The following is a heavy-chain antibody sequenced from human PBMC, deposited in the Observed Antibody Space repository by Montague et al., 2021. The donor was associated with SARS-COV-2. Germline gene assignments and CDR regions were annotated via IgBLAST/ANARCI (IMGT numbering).Heavy chain of an antibody. D-gene: IGHD2-2*01. CDR2: IYHSGST. V-gene: IGHV4-4*02. CDR1: GGSISSSNW. Sequence: SETLSLTCAVSGGSISSSNWWSWVRQPPGKGLEWMGEIYHSGSTNYNPSLKSRVTISVDKSKNQFSLKLSSVTAADTAVYYCARTLLGYCSSTSCYGARPEYYFDDWGQGTLVTVSS. J-gene: IGHJ4*02. CDR3: ARTLLGYCSSTSCYGARPEYYFDD.